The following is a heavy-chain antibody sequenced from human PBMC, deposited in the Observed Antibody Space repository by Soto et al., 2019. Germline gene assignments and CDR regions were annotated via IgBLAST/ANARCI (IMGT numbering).Heavy chain of an antibody. J-gene: IGHJ4*02. CDR3: VPKGGGDRILDY. Sequence: QITLKESGPALVKPTQTLTLTCTFSGFSLSTSGVGVGWIRQPPGEALEWLALIYWDDYKHFSPSLESRLTITKETSKNHVVLTMTNMDPVYTATYYCVPKGGGDRILDYWGQGTLVTVSS. CDR1: GFSLSTSGVG. D-gene: IGHD3-16*01. CDR2: IYWDDYK. V-gene: IGHV2-5*02.